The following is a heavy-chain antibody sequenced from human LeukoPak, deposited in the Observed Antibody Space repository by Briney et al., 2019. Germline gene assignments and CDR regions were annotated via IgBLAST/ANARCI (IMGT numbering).Heavy chain of an antibody. Sequence: SETLSLTCTVSGGSISSYYWGWIRQPPGKGLEWIGSIYYSGSTYYNPSLKSRVTISVDTSKNQFSLKLSSVTATDTAVYYCARHLAYDSSGYYSETFPFDYWGQGTLVTVSS. J-gene: IGHJ4*02. CDR2: IYYSGST. D-gene: IGHD3-22*01. V-gene: IGHV4-39*01. CDR3: ARHLAYDSSGYYSETFPFDY. CDR1: GGSISSYY.